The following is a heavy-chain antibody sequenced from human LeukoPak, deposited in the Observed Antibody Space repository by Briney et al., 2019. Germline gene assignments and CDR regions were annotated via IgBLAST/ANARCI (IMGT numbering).Heavy chain of an antibody. J-gene: IGHJ4*02. CDR3: ARGRGNWNHNFDY. Sequence: SETLSLTCAVYGGSFSGYYWSWIRQPPGKGLEWIGEINHSGSTNYNPSLKSRVTISVDTSKNQFSLKLSSVTAADTAVYYCARGRGNWNHNFDYWGQGTLVTVSS. CDR1: GGSFSGYY. CDR2: INHSGST. D-gene: IGHD1-14*01. V-gene: IGHV4-34*01.